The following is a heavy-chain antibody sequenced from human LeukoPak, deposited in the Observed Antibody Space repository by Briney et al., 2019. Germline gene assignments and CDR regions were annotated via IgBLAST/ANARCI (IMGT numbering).Heavy chain of an antibody. J-gene: IGHJ5*02. CDR3: ARAPASIAVAGTGWFDP. V-gene: IGHV4-34*01. D-gene: IGHD6-19*01. CDR1: GGSFSGYY. CDR2: INHSGST. Sequence: PSETLSVTCAVYGGSFSGYYWTWIRQPPGKGLEWIGEINHSGSTNYNPSLKSRVTISVDTSKNQFSLKLSSVTAADTAVYYCARAPASIAVAGTGWFDPWGQGTLVTVSS.